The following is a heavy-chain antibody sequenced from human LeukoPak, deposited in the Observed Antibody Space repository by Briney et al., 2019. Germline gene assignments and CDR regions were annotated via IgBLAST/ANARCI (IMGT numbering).Heavy chain of an antibody. J-gene: IGHJ6*03. CDR2: ISWNSGSI. Sequence: GGSLRLSCAASGFTFDDYAMHWVRQAPGKGLEWVSGISWNSGSIGYADSVKGRFTFSRDNAKNSLYLQMNSLRAEDTALYYCAKGKGYYYMDVWGKGTTVTVSS. CDR3: AKGKGYYYMDV. V-gene: IGHV3-9*01. CDR1: GFTFDDYA.